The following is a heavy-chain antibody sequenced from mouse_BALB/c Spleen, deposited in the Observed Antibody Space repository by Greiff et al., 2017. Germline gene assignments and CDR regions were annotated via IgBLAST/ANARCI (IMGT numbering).Heavy chain of an antibody. CDR3: ARGGGSVVAPFDY. CDR2: ISSGGST. CDR1: GFTFSSYA. V-gene: IGHV5-6-5*01. J-gene: IGHJ2*01. Sequence: EVMLVESGGGLVKPGGSLKLSCAASGFTFSSYAMSWVRQTPEKRLEWVASISSGGSTYYPDSVKGRFTISRDNARNILYLQMSSLRSEDTAMYYCARGGGSVVAPFDYWGQGTTLTVSS. D-gene: IGHD1-1*01.